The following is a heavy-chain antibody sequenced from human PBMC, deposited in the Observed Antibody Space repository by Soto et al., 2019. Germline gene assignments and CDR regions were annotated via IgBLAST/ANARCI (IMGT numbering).Heavy chain of an antibody. V-gene: IGHV5-51*01. D-gene: IGHD2-2*01. CDR1: GYSFSSYW. CDR3: ARLLPSAMIKWLDP. Sequence: GESLKISCKGFGYSFSSYWIGWVRQMPGKGLEWLWIIYPGDSDTRYSPSFQGQVSISADKSISTAYLQWSSLKASDTAIYYCARLLPSAMIKWLDPWGQGTLVTVSS. J-gene: IGHJ5*02. CDR2: IYPGDSDT.